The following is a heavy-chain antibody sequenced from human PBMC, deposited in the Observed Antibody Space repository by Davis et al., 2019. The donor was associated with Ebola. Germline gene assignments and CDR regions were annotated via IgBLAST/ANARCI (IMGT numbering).Heavy chain of an antibody. CDR2: ISSSSSYI. Sequence: GESLKISCAASGFTFSSYSMNWVRQAPGKGLEWVSSISSSSSYIYYADSVKGRFTISRDNAKNSLYLQMNSLRAEDTAVYYCARRLATAMVRNYYYYMDVWGKGTTVTVSS. V-gene: IGHV3-21*01. CDR1: GFTFSSYS. D-gene: IGHD5-18*01. J-gene: IGHJ6*03. CDR3: ARRLATAMVRNYYYYMDV.